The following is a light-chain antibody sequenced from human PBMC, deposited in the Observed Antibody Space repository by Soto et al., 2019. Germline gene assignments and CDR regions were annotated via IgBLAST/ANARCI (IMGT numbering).Light chain of an antibody. J-gene: IGLJ3*02. CDR3: GTWDSSLTARV. V-gene: IGLV1-51*01. CDR2: DNN. Sequence: QSVLTQPPSVSAAPGQKVTISCSGSSSNIGNNYVSWYQQLPGTAPKHLIYDNNKRPSGIPDRFSGSKSGTSATLDITGLQTGDEADYYCGTWDSSLTARVFGGGTKLTVL. CDR1: SSNIGNNY.